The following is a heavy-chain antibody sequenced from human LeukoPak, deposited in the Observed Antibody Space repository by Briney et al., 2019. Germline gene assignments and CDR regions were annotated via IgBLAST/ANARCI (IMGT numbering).Heavy chain of an antibody. Sequence: GGSLRLSCAASGLTFSSYSMNWVRQAPGKGLEWVSYISSSSTTIYYADSVKGRFTISRDNAKSSLYLQMNSLRAEDTAVYYCAELGITMIGGVWGKGTTVTISS. V-gene: IGHV3-48*01. CDR1: GLTFSSYS. D-gene: IGHD3-10*02. CDR3: AELGITMIGGV. J-gene: IGHJ6*04. CDR2: ISSSSTTI.